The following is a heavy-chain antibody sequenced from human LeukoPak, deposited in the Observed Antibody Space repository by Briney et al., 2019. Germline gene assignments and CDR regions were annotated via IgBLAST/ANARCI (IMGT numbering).Heavy chain of an antibody. D-gene: IGHD5-18*01. V-gene: IGHV5-51*01. CDR3: ASQDYSYAPFDY. Sequence: GESLKIFCKGSGYSFTSYWIGWVRQMPGKGLELMGIIYPGDSDTRYSPSFQGQVTISADKSISTAYLQWSRLKASDTAMYYCASQDYSYAPFDYSGQGTLVTVSS. CDR1: GYSFTSYW. J-gene: IGHJ4*02. CDR2: IYPGDSDT.